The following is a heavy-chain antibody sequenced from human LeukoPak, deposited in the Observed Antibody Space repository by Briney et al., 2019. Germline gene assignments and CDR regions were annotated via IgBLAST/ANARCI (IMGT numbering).Heavy chain of an antibody. D-gene: IGHD5-18*01. CDR3: AREDTARGHEAFDI. CDR1: GFTFSSYS. V-gene: IGHV3-48*02. CDR2: ISSSSSTI. J-gene: IGHJ3*02. Sequence: PGGSLRLSCAASGFTFSSYSMNWVRQAPGKGLEWVSYISSSSSTIYYADSVKGRFTISRDNAKNSLYLQMNSLRDEDTAVYYCAREDTARGHEAFDIWGQGTMVTVSS.